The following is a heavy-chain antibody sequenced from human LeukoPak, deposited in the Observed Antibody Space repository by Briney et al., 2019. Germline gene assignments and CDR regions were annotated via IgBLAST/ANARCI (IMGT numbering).Heavy chain of an antibody. CDR2: IYYSGST. Sequence: SETLSLTCTVSGGSISGSISSYYWNWIRQPPGKGLEWIGYIYYSGSTNYNPSLKSRVTISVDTSKNQFSLKMTSVTAADTAVYYCARIDDTSGYQLDRHFDLWGRGTLVTVSS. D-gene: IGHD3-22*01. CDR1: GGSISGSISSYY. CDR3: ARIDDTSGYQLDRHFDL. V-gene: IGHV4-61*01. J-gene: IGHJ2*01.